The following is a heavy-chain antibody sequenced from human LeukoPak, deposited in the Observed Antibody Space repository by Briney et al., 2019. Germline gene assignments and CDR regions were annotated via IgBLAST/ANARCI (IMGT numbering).Heavy chain of an antibody. Sequence: SETLSLTCTVSGGSISSYYWSWIRQPPGKGLEWIGYIYYGGSTNYNPSLKSRVTISVDTSKNQFSLKLSSVTAADTAVYYCARVVSRTFDILTGHQGFDYWGQGTLVTVSS. J-gene: IGHJ4*02. D-gene: IGHD3-9*01. CDR3: ARVVSRTFDILTGHQGFDY. CDR2: IYYGGST. CDR1: GGSISSYY. V-gene: IGHV4-59*01.